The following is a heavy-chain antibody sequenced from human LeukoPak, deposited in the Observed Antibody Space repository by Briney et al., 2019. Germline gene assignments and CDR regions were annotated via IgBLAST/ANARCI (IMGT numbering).Heavy chain of an antibody. CDR2: ISGSGGST. Sequence: PGGSLRLSCAASGFTFSSYAMSWVRQAPGKGLEWVSAISGSGGSTYYADSVKGRYTFSRDNSKNTLDLQMSSLRAEDTAVYYCAKTTTMDVWGKGTTVTVSS. J-gene: IGHJ6*03. CDR3: AKTTTMDV. D-gene: IGHD4-17*01. V-gene: IGHV3-23*01. CDR1: GFTFSSYA.